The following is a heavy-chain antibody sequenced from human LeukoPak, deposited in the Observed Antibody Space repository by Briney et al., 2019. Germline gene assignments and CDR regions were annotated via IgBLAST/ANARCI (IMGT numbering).Heavy chain of an antibody. J-gene: IGHJ4*02. CDR3: ASLVEMADYYFDY. D-gene: IGHD5-24*01. CDR2: ISSSGSTI. CDR1: GFTFTDYY. Sequence: GGSLRLSCAASGFTFTDYYMSWIRQAPGKGLEWVSYISSSGSTIYYADSVQGRFTISRDNAKNSLYLQMNSLRAEDTAVYYCASLVEMADYYFDYWGQGPLVTVSS. V-gene: IGHV3-11*01.